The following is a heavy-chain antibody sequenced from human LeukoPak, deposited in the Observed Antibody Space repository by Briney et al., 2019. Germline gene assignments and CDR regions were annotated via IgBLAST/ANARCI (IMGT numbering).Heavy chain of an antibody. CDR3: AKVLTGMFVDY. Sequence: GGSLRFSCAASGFTFSSYAMSWVRQAPGKGLEWVSAISGSGGSTYYADAVKGRFTISRDNSKNTLYLQMNSLRAEDTAVYYCAKVLTGMFVDYWGQGTLVTVSS. D-gene: IGHD3-9*01. V-gene: IGHV3-23*01. J-gene: IGHJ4*02. CDR1: GFTFSSYA. CDR2: ISGSGGST.